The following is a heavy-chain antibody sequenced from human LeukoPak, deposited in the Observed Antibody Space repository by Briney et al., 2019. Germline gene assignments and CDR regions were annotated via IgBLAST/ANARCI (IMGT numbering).Heavy chain of an antibody. CDR3: ATVKFRFQEEGYYMYV. CDR1: GGTFSSYT. CDR2: IIPFFGTV. Sequence: GASVKVSCKASGGTFSSYTITWVRQAPEQGLEWMGGIIPFFGTVNYAQKFQGRVTFTTDESTSTVYMELTSLRSEDTALYYCATVKFRFQEEGYYMYVWGKGTTVTVSS. D-gene: IGHD3-10*01. V-gene: IGHV1-69*05. J-gene: IGHJ6*03.